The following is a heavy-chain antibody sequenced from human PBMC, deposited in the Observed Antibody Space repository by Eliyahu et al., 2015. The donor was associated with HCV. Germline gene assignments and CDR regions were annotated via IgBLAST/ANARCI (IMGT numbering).Heavy chain of an antibody. CDR2: IIPIFGTA. J-gene: IGHJ6*03. V-gene: IGHV1-69*01. Sequence: QVQLVQSGAEVKKPGSSVKVSCKASXGXFSSYXXRWVRQAPGQGLEWMGGIIPIFGTAXYAQKXQGRVTITADESTSTAYMELSSLRSEDTAVYYCARVGRITMVRGNYYYYYYYMDVWGKGTTVTVSS. D-gene: IGHD3-10*01. CDR3: ARVGRITMVRGNYYYYYYYMDV. CDR1: XGXFSSYX.